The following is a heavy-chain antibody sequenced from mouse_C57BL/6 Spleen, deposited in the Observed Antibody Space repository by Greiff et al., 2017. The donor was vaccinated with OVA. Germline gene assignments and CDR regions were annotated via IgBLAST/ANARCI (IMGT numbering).Heavy chain of an antibody. CDR3: AREPNWDGFAY. Sequence: VQLQQPGAELVKPGASVKLSCKAPGYTFTSYWMHWVKQRPGQGLEWIGMIHPNSGSTNYNEKFKSKATLTVDKSSSTAYMQLSSLTSEDSAVYYCAREPNWDGFAYWGQGTLVTVSA. D-gene: IGHD4-1*02. CDR1: GYTFTSYW. J-gene: IGHJ3*01. V-gene: IGHV1-64*01. CDR2: IHPNSGST.